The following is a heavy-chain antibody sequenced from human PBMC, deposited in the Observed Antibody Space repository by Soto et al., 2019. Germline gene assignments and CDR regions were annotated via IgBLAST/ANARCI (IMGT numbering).Heavy chain of an antibody. CDR2: IIPIFGPA. CDR3: ARYPVYSSSSGVRDV. V-gene: IGHV1-69*01. J-gene: IGHJ6*02. CDR1: GGTFSSYA. D-gene: IGHD6-6*01. Sequence: QVQLVQSGAEVKKPGSSLKVSCTASGGTFSSYAISWVRQAPGQGLEWMGGIIPIFGPANYAQKFQGRVTITADESTSTAYMELRSLRSEDTVVYYCARYPVYSSSSGVRDVWGQGTTGTVSS.